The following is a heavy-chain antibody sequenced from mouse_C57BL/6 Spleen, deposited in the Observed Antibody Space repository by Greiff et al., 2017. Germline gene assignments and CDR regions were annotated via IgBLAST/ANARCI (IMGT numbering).Heavy chain of an antibody. CDR3: ARGDWVLYYIDY. V-gene: IGHV5-4*03. CDR2: ISDGGSYT. D-gene: IGHD4-1*01. CDR1: GFTFSSYA. J-gene: IGHJ2*01. Sequence: EVKLMESGGGLVKPGGSLKLSCAASGFTFSSYAMSWVRQTPEKRLEWVATISDGGSYTYYPENIKGRFTLSRDNAKNNLYLQMSQLKSEDTAMYYCARGDWVLYYIDYWGQGTTLTVSS.